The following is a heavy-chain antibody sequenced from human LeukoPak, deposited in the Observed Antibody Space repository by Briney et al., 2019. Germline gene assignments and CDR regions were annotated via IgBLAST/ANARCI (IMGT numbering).Heavy chain of an antibody. CDR3: ASAGEPHYYYYYMDV. CDR2: IDRDGRVQ. CDR1: GFTTHYW. J-gene: IGHJ6*03. Sequence: GGSLRLSCTASGFTTHYWLNWVRQSPGKGLEWVANIDRDGRVQHYVDSVEGRFTISRDSAKNSLALQMHSLRAEDTAVYYCASAGEPHYYYYYMDVWGKGTTVTVSS. D-gene: IGHD3-16*01. V-gene: IGHV3-7*01.